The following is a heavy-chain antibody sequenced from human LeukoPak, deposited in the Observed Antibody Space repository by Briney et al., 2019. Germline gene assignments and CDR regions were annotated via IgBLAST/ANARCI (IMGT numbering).Heavy chain of an antibody. CDR1: GYTFTSYD. D-gene: IGHD5-24*01. J-gene: IGHJ4*02. CDR3: ARDLENGYNEDYFDY. Sequence: GASVKVSCKASGYTFTSYDINWVRQATGQGLEWMGWMNPNSGNTGYAQKFQGRITITRNTSISTAYMELSSLRSEDTAVYYCARDLENGYNEDYFDYWGQGILVTVSS. V-gene: IGHV1-8*03. CDR2: MNPNSGNT.